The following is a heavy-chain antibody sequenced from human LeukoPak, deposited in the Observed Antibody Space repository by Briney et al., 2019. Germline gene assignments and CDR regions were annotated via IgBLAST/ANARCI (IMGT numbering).Heavy chain of an antibody. CDR3: ATGAWETPGGQVSWFDP. CDR1: GYTFTSYG. CDR2: ISAYNGNT. Sequence: ASVKVSCKASGYTFTSYGISWVRQAPGQGLEWMGWISAYNGNTNYAQKFQGRVTMTEDTSTDTAYMELSSLRSEDTAVYYCATGAWETPGGQVSWFDPWGQGTLVTVSS. V-gene: IGHV1-18*01. D-gene: IGHD1-1*01. J-gene: IGHJ5*02.